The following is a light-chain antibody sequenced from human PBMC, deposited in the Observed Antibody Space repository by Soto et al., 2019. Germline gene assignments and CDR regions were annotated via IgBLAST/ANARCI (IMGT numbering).Light chain of an antibody. V-gene: IGKV1-6*02. CDR2: GAS. CDR1: RAISTD. Sequence: AIHMTQSPSSLSASVGDTVTITCRASRAISTDLGWYQQKPGKAPELLISGASNLKSGVSSRFSGSGSGTSFTLTIYSLQPEDFATYYCLQDYNYPLTFGQGTKVEI. J-gene: IGKJ1*01. CDR3: LQDYNYPLT.